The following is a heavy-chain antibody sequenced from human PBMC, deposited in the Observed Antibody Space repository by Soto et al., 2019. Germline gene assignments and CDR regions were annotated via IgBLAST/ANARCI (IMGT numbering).Heavy chain of an antibody. CDR2: IHYSGST. V-gene: IGHV4-59*01. CDR1: GGSISPYY. CDR3: AKGGTSSLPFDY. J-gene: IGHJ4*02. D-gene: IGHD2-2*01. Sequence: QVQLQESGPGLVKPSETLSLTCTVSGGSISPYYWSWIRQPPGKGLEWIGNIHYSGSTDYNPSLRSRLTISIDTSTNQFSLKLTSVTAADTAVYYCAKGGTSSLPFDYWGQGTLVTVSS.